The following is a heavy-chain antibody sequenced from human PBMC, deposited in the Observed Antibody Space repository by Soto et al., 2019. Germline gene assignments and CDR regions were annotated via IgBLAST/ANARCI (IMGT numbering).Heavy chain of an antibody. V-gene: IGHV3-9*01. CDR1: GFTFDDYA. CDR2: ISWNSGSI. Sequence: GGSLRLSCAASGFTFDDYAMHWVRQAPGKGLEWVSGISWNSGSIGYADSVKGRFTISRDNAKNSLYLQMNSLRAEDTALYYCAKDAYGSGSYLVDYWGQGTLVTVSS. D-gene: IGHD3-10*01. J-gene: IGHJ4*02. CDR3: AKDAYGSGSYLVDY.